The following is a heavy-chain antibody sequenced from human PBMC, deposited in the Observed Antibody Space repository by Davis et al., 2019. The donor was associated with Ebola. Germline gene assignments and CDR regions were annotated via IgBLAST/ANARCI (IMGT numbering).Heavy chain of an antibody. Sequence: PGGSLRLSCAASGFTFSSYWMSWVRQAPGKGLEWVANIKQDGSEKYYVDSVKGRFTISRDNAKNSLYLQMNSLRAEDTAVYYCAKDRLKDYYYMDVWGKGTTVTVSS. CDR1: GFTFSSYW. CDR3: AKDRLKDYYYMDV. D-gene: IGHD5/OR15-5a*01. CDR2: IKQDGSEK. J-gene: IGHJ6*03. V-gene: IGHV3-7*01.